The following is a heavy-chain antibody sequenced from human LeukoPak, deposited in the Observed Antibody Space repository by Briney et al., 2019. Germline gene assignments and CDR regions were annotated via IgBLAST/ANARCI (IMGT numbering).Heavy chain of an antibody. V-gene: IGHV1-69*04. CDR1: GGTFSSYA. Sequence: SVKVSCKASGGTFSSYAISWVRQAPGQGLEWMGRIIPIFGIANYAQKFQGSVTITADKSTSTAYMELSSLRSEDTAVYYCARDRGDGYIWGRYFDYWGQGTLVTVSS. D-gene: IGHD5-24*01. CDR2: IIPIFGIA. J-gene: IGHJ4*02. CDR3: ARDRGDGYIWGRYFDY.